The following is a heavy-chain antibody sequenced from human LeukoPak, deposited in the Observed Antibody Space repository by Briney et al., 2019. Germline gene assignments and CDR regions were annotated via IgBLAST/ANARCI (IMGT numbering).Heavy chain of an antibody. CDR2: IYPGDSDT. CDR1: GYIFTTYW. J-gene: IGHJ4*02. V-gene: IGHV5-51*01. CDR3: ARRDYYDPTGGYYFDY. D-gene: IGHD3-22*01. Sequence: GESLKISCHASGYIFTTYWIGWVRQLPGKGLEWMGIIYPGDSDTRYSPSFQGQVTISADKSISTAYLQWSSLKASDTAMYYCARRDYYDPTGGYYFDYWGQGTLVTVSS.